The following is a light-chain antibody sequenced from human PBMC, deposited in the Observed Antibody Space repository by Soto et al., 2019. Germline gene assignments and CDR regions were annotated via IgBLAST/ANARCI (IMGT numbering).Light chain of an antibody. CDR3: QSYASSLSRV. CDR1: SSNIGAGYD. CDR2: GNS. J-gene: IGLJ2*01. V-gene: IGLV1-40*01. Sequence: QSVLTQPPSVSGAPGQRVTISCTGSSSNIGAGYDVHWYQHLPGTAPKLLIYGNSNRPSGVPDRFSGSKSGTSASLAITGLQAEDEADYYCQSYASSLSRVFGGGTKLTVL.